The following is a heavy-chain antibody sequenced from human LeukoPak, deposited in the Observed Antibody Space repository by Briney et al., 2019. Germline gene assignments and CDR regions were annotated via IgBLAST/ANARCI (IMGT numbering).Heavy chain of an antibody. CDR3: ARGTTVTPHPIPFDY. CDR1: GFTFSNYW. CDR2: INQDGSEK. Sequence: GGSLRLSCAASGFTFSNYWMTWVRQAPGKGLKWVANINQDGSEKYYVDSVKGRFTISRDNTKNSLYLQMNSLRAEDTAVYYCARGTTVTPHPIPFDYWGQGTLVTVSS. D-gene: IGHD4-17*01. J-gene: IGHJ4*02. V-gene: IGHV3-7*04.